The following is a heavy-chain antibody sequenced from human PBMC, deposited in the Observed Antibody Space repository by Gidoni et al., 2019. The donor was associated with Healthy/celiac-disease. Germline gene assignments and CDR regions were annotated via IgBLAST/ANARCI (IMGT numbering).Heavy chain of an antibody. J-gene: IGHJ4*02. CDR2: INPSGGST. CDR3: ARDGITIFGVVIPGSLDY. V-gene: IGHV1-46*01. CDR1: GYTFTSYY. Sequence: QVQLVQSGAEVKKPGASVKVSCKASGYTFTSYYMHWVRQAPGQGLEWMGIINPSGGSTSYAQKFQGRVTMTRDTSTSTVYMELSSLRSEDTAVYYCARDGITIFGVVIPGSLDYWGQGTLVTVSS. D-gene: IGHD3-3*01.